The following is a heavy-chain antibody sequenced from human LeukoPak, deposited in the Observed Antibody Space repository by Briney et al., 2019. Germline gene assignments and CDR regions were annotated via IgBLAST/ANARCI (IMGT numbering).Heavy chain of an antibody. CDR1: GGSISSYY. D-gene: IGHD6-19*01. V-gene: IGHV4-4*07. CDR3: ARRDSSGWYSYYFDY. J-gene: IGHJ4*02. CDR2: IYTSGST. Sequence: SETLSLTCTVSGGSISSYYWSWIRLPAGKGLEWIGRIYTSGSTNYNPSLKSRVTMSVDTSKNQFSLKLSSVTAADTAVYYCARRDSSGWYSYYFDYWGQGTLVTVSP.